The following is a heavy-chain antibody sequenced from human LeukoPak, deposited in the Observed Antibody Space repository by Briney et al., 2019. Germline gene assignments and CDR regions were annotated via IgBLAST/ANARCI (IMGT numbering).Heavy chain of an antibody. CDR1: GYSFTSYW. D-gene: IGHD3-3*01. CDR2: IYPGDSDT. V-gene: IGHV5-51*01. J-gene: IGHJ3*02. Sequence: GESLKISGKGSGYSFTSYWIGWVRQMPGKGLGWMGIIYPGDSDTRYSPSFQGQVTISADKSISTAYLQWSSLKASDTAMYYCARAVYDFWSGLVGAFDIWGQGTMVTVSS. CDR3: ARAVYDFWSGLVGAFDI.